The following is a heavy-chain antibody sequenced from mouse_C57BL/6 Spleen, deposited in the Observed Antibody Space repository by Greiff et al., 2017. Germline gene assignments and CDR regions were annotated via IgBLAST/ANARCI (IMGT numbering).Heavy chain of an antibody. J-gene: IGHJ3*01. CDR1: GYTFTDYY. CDR3: ARSRNYGNPWFAY. V-gene: IGHV1-26*01. Sequence: VQLQQSGPELVKPGASVKISCKASGYTFTDYYMNWVKQSHGKSLEWIGDINPNNGGTSYNQKFKGKATLTVDKSSSTAYMELRSLTSEDSAVYYCARSRNYGNPWFAYWGQGTLVTVSA. D-gene: IGHD2-1*01. CDR2: INPNNGGT.